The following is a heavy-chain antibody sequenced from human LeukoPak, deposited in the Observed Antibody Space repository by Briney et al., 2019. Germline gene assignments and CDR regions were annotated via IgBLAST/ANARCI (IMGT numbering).Heavy chain of an antibody. D-gene: IGHD5-18*01. Sequence: GASVKVSCKASGYTFTGYYMHWVRQAPGQGLEWIGWINTNTGNPTYAHGFIGRFVFSLDTSLSTAYLQISSLMAADTAVYYCARNVGGYSYEYRRFDPWGQGTLVTVSS. CDR2: INTNTGNP. CDR3: ARNVGGYSYEYRRFDP. CDR1: GYTFTGYY. J-gene: IGHJ5*02. V-gene: IGHV7-4-1*02.